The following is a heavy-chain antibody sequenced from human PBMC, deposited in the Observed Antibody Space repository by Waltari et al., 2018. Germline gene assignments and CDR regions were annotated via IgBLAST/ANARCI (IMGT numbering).Heavy chain of an antibody. D-gene: IGHD1-26*01. CDR1: GFTFSSYS. CDR2: ISSSSSYI. CDR3: ARDGELRFHYYMDV. Sequence: EVQLVESGGGLVKPGGSLRLSCAASGFTFSSYSMNWVRQAPGKGLEWVSSISSSSSYIYYADSVKGRFTISRDNAKNSLYLQMNSLRAEDTAVYYCARDGELRFHYYMDVWGKGTTVTISS. V-gene: IGHV3-21*01. J-gene: IGHJ6*03.